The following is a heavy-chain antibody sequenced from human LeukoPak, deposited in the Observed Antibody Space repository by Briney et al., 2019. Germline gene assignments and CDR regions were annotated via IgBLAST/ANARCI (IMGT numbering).Heavy chain of an antibody. D-gene: IGHD3-22*01. J-gene: IGHJ4*02. CDR1: GYTFTSYG. CDR3: ARYDSSGYPLDY. V-gene: IGHV1-2*02. Sequence: ASVKVSCKASGYTFTSYGISWVRQAPGQGLEWMGWINPNSGGTNYAQKFQGRVTMTRDTSISTAYMELRRLRSDDTAVYYCARYDSSGYPLDYWGQGTLVTVSS. CDR2: INPNSGGT.